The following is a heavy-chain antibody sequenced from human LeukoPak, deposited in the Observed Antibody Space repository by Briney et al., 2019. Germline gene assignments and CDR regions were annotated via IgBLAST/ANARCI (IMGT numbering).Heavy chain of an antibody. CDR2: IEKDGSAT. J-gene: IGHJ2*01. CDR3: ARARVTNQLGETYWYFDL. CDR1: GFAFSSYW. Sequence: GGSLRLSCAASGFAFSSYWMSWVRQAPGKGLEWVAKIEKDGSATYYVDSMKGRFTVSRDNAANSLYLQMSNLGVEDTAVYSCARARVTNQLGETYWYFDLWGRGTLVTVSS. D-gene: IGHD1-1*01. V-gene: IGHV3-7*01.